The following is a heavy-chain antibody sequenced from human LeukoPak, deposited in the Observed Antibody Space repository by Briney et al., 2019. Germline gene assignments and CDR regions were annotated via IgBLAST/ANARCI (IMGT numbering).Heavy chain of an antibody. V-gene: IGHV4-39*01. CDR2: IYYSGST. CDR3: ARHFYWSSTNVGYYYYGMDV. D-gene: IGHD2-2*01. J-gene: IGHJ6*02. CDR1: GGSISSSSYY. Sequence: PSETLSLTCTVSGGSISSSSYYWGWIRQPPGKGLEWIGSIYYSGSTYYNPSLKSRVTISVDTSKNQFSLKLSSVTAAVTAVYYCARHFYWSSTNVGYYYYGMDVWGQGTTVTVSS.